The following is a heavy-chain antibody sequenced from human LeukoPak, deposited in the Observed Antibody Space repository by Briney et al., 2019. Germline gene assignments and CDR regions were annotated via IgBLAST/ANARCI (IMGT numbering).Heavy chain of an antibody. Sequence: GGSLRLSCAASGFTFSSYSMNWVRQAPGKGLEWVSYISSSSSTIYYADSVKGRFTISRDNAKNSLYLQMNSLRAEDTAVYYCARDRVGYYYDSSGYDLDYWGQGTLVTVSS. V-gene: IGHV3-48*01. CDR2: ISSSSSTI. J-gene: IGHJ4*02. CDR1: GFTFSSYS. CDR3: ARDRVGYYYDSSGYDLDY. D-gene: IGHD3-22*01.